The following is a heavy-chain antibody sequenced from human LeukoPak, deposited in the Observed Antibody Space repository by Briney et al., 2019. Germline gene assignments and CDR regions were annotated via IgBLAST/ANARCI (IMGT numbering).Heavy chain of an antibody. D-gene: IGHD5-24*01. V-gene: IGHV3-15*04. CDR1: GFTFSNAW. CDR3: TTVERWLLRSSPY. CDR2: IETKNDGGTT. J-gene: IGHJ4*02. Sequence: GGSLRLSCAACGFTFSNAWMTWVRQAPGKGLEWVGRIETKNDGGTTDYAAPVKGRFTISRDDSKNTLYLQMNSLKTDDTAVYYCTTVERWLLRSSPYWGQGTLVTVYS.